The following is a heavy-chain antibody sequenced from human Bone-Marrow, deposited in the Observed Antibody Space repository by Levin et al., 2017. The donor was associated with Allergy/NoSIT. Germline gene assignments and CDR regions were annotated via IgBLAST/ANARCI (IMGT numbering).Heavy chain of an antibody. D-gene: IGHD1-26*01. CDR1: GFTFSNYE. Sequence: LSLTCAASGFTFSNYEMNWVRQAPGKGLEWISYISRGGSTMYYADSVKGRFTISRDNSKNTLSLQMNSLRAEDTAIYYCTRDRGEWGQFYFDCWGQGTLVTVSS. J-gene: IGHJ4*02. CDR2: ISRGGSTM. V-gene: IGHV3-48*03. CDR3: TRDRGEWGQFYFDC.